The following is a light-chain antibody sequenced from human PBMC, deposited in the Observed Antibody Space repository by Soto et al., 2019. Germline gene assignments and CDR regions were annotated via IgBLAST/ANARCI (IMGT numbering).Light chain of an antibody. CDR2: LNSDGSH. V-gene: IGLV4-69*02. CDR3: QTWGTGIQV. Sequence: QRVLTQSPSASASLGASVKLTCTLSSRNSTYAIGWQQQQPEKGPHYLMKLNSDGSHTKGDGIPDRFSGSSSGAERYLTISSLQSEDEADYYCQTWGTGIQVFGGGTKLTAL. J-gene: IGLJ2*01. CDR1: SRNSTYA.